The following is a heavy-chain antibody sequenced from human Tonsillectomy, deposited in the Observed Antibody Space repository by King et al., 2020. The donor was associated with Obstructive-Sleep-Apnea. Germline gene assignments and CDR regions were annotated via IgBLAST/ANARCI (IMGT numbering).Heavy chain of an antibody. J-gene: IGHJ6*02. CDR2: IYSTGSA. CDR1: GASISNYY. D-gene: IGHD4-23*01. CDR3: ARHSAGGYYYGLGV. V-gene: IGHV4-59*08. Sequence: QLQESGPGLVKPSETLSLTCTVSGASISNYYWSWIRQPPGKRLEWIGYIYSTGSADYNPSLKSRVTISVDTSKNQFSLKLSSVTAADTAVYYCARHSAGGYYYGLGVWGQGTTVTVSS.